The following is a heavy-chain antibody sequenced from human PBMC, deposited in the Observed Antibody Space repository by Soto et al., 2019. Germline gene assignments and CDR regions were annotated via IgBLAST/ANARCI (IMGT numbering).Heavy chain of an antibody. J-gene: IGHJ4*02. V-gene: IGHV3-30-3*01. CDR1: GFTFSSYA. D-gene: IGHD6-13*01. Sequence: PGGSLRLSCAASGFTFSSYAMHWVRQAPGKELEWVAVISYDGSNKYYADSVKGRFTISRDNSKNTLYLQMNSLRAEDTAVYYCARGIAAAGALDYWGQGTLVTVSS. CDR3: ARGIAAAGALDY. CDR2: ISYDGSNK.